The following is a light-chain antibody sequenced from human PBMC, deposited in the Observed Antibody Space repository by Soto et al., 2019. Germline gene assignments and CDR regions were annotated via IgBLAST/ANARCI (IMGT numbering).Light chain of an antibody. J-gene: IGLJ3*02. CDR3: QSYDRGLSASV. CDR1: SSNIGAGKY. V-gene: IGLV1-40*01. CDR2: GDT. Sequence: QSVLTQPPSVSRAPGQRVTISCTGSSSNIGAGKYVHWYQQLPGRAPKLLIYGDTNRPSGVPDRFSASKSGTSASLAITGLQAEDEADYHCQSYDRGLSASVFGGGTKVTVL.